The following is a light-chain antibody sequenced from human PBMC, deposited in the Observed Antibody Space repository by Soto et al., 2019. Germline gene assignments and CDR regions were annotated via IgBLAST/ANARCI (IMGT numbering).Light chain of an antibody. CDR2: DVS. CDR1: NSDVGGYNY. V-gene: IGLV2-11*01. CDR3: CSYAGSYV. J-gene: IGLJ1*01. Sequence: QSALTQPPSVSGSPGQSVTISFPGTNSDVGGYNYVSWYQQHPGKAPKLMIYDVSKRPSGVPDRFSGSKSGNTASLTISGLQAEDEADYYCCSYAGSYVFGTGTKVTVL.